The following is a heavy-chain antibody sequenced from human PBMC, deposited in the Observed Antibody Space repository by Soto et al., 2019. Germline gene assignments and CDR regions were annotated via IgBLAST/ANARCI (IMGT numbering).Heavy chain of an antibody. J-gene: IGHJ2*01. V-gene: IGHV3-13*01. CDR3: ARVRAVDWYFDL. CDR2: IGTAGDT. Sequence: EVQLVESGGGLVQPGGSPRLSCAASGFTFSSYDMHWVRQATGKGLEWVSAIGTAGDTYYPGSVKGRFTISRENAKNSLYLQMNSLRAGDTAVYYCARVRAVDWYFDLWGRGTLVTVSS. CDR1: GFTFSSYD. D-gene: IGHD6-25*01.